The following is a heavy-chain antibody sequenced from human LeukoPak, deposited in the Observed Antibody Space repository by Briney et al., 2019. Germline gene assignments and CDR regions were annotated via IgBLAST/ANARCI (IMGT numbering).Heavy chain of an antibody. J-gene: IGHJ4*02. V-gene: IGHV3-48*04. CDR1: GFTFSSYS. CDR2: ISSSSSTI. D-gene: IGHD3-22*01. Sequence: GGSPRLSCAASGFTFSSYSMNWVRQAPGKGLEWVSYISSSSSTIYYADSVKGRFTISRDNAKNSLYLQMNSLRAEDTAVYYCARDTNYYDSSGYYRYVDYWGQGTLVTVSS. CDR3: ARDTNYYDSSGYYRYVDY.